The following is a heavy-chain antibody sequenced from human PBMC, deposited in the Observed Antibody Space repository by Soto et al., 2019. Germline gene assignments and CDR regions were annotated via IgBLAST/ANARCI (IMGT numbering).Heavy chain of an antibody. CDR3: ASADPAMDPQPDY. CDR1: GYTFTSYG. J-gene: IGHJ4*02. D-gene: IGHD5-18*01. Sequence: QVQLVQSGAEVKKPGASVKVSCKASGYTFTSYGISWVRQAPGQGLEWMGWISAYNGNTNYAQKPQGRVTMTTATSTSPAYMGLRSLSSADTAVYYCASADPAMDPQPDYWGQGPLVTVSS. CDR2: ISAYNGNT. V-gene: IGHV1-18*01.